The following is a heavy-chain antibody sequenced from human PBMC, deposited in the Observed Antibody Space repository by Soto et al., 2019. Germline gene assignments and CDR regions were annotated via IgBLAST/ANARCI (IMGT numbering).Heavy chain of an antibody. D-gene: IGHD5-18*01. CDR1: GGSVSSGSYY. V-gene: IGHV4-61*01. CDR2: IYYSGST. Sequence: SETLSLTCTVSGGSVSSGSYYWSWIRQPPGKGLEWIGYIYYSGSTNYNPSLKSRVTISADTSKNQFALKLSSVTAADTAVYYCARDKMGPRMPKSWIHHLESGMDFWGQGSTV. J-gene: IGHJ6*02. CDR3: ARDKMGPRMPKSWIHHLESGMDF.